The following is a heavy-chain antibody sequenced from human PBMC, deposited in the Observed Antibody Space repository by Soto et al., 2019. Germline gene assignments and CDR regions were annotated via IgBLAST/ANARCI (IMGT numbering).Heavy chain of an antibody. V-gene: IGHV1-18*01. CDR1: GYTFTSYG. CDR2: ISAYNGNT. D-gene: IGHD3-16*02. Sequence: GASVKVSCKASGYTFTSYGISWVRQAPGQGLEWMGWISAYNGNTNYAQKLQGRVTMTTDTSTSTAYMELRSLRSDGTAVYYCARAPKGYDYIWGSYRLEPNFDYWGQGTLVTVSS. CDR3: ARAPKGYDYIWGSYRLEPNFDY. J-gene: IGHJ4*02.